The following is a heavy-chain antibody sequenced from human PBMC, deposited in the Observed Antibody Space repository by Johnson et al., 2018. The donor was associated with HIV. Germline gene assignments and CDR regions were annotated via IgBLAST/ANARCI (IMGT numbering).Heavy chain of an antibody. CDR2: ISWNSGSI. CDR3: AKPQTGIAVAAHFAFDI. D-gene: IGHD6-19*01. J-gene: IGHJ3*02. V-gene: IGHV3-9*01. CDR1: GFTFSTYA. Sequence: VQLVESGGGLVQPGRSLRLSCVASGFTFSTYAMHWVRQAPGKGLEWVSGISWNSGSIGYGDSVKGRFTISRDNAKNSLYLQMNSLRVEDTAVYYCAKPQTGIAVAAHFAFDIWGQGTMVTVSS.